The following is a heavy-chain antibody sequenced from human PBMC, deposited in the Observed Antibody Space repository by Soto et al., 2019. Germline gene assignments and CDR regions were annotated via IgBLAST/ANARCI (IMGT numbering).Heavy chain of an antibody. Sequence: SETLSLTGSVSVGSISGSYWSWMRQSPGKGLEWLGYVYYTGSTNYSPSLRSRVSISVDTSKNEFSLRLSSVTAADTAVYFCARSVAVPGAHIDYWGQGTQVTVSS. CDR3: ARSVAVPGAHIDY. CDR2: VYYTGST. V-gene: IGHV4-59*01. J-gene: IGHJ4*02. CDR1: VGSISGSY. D-gene: IGHD6-19*01.